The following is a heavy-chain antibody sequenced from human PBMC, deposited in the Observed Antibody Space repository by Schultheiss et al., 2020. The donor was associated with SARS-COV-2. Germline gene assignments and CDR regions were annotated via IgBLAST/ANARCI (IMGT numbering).Heavy chain of an antibody. V-gene: IGHV4-39*01. D-gene: IGHD6-6*01. Sequence: SETLSLTCTVSGGSISSGGYYWSWIRQPPGKGLEWIGEINHSGSTYYNPSLKSRVTISVDRSKNQFSLKLSSVTAADTAVYYCGRGAARPGYFDYWGQGTLVTVSS. J-gene: IGHJ4*02. CDR2: INHSGST. CDR1: GGSISSGGYY. CDR3: GRGAARPGYFDY.